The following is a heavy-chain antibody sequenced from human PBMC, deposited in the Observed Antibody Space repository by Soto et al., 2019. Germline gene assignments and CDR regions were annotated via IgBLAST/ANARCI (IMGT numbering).Heavy chain of an antibody. CDR2: IYHSGST. Sequence: SETLSLTCAVSGGSISSGGYSWSWIRQPPGKGLEWIGYIYHSGSTYYNPSLKSRVTISVDRSKNQLSLKLSSVTAADTAVYYCARGDWNDKNWFDPWGQGTLVTVSS. V-gene: IGHV4-30-2*01. J-gene: IGHJ5*02. CDR1: GGSISSGGYS. CDR3: ARGDWNDKNWFDP. D-gene: IGHD1-1*01.